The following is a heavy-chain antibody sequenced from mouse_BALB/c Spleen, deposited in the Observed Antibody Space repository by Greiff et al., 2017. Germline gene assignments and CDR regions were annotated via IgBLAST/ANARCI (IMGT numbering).Heavy chain of an antibody. J-gene: IGHJ3*01. CDR3: AGLLPAWFAY. V-gene: IGHV5-6-3*01. Sequence: EVQRVESGGGLVQPGGSLKLSCAASGFTFSSYGMSWVRQTPDKRLELVATINSNGGSTYYPDSVKGRFTISRDNAKNTLYLQMSSLKSEDTAMYYCAGLLPAWFAYWGQGTLVTVSA. CDR2: INSNGGST. D-gene: IGHD2-3*01. CDR1: GFTFSSYG.